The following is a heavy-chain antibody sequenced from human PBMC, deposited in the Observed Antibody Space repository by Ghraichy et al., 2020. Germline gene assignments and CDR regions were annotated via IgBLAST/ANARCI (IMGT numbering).Heavy chain of an antibody. CDR2: IYTSGST. CDR3: ARDVTGVRGVIMFGSRGYMDV. V-gene: IGHV4-4*07. CDR1: GGSISSYY. D-gene: IGHD3-10*01. Sequence: SETLSLTCTVSGGSISSYYWSWIRQPAGKGLEWIGRIYTSGSTNYNPSLKSRVTMSVDTSKNQFSLKLSSVTAADTAVYYCARDVTGVRGVIMFGSRGYMDVWGKGTTVTVSS. J-gene: IGHJ6*03.